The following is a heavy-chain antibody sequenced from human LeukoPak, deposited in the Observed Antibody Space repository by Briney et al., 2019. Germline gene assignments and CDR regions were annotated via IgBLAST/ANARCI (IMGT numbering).Heavy chain of an antibody. D-gene: IGHD1-26*01. J-gene: IGHJ4*02. CDR3: ARGSGSFSGGFDY. CDR1: GFTFSSYV. V-gene: IGHV3-33*01. CDR2: IWFDGNNK. Sequence: GGSLRLSCAASGFTFSSYVMHWVRQAPGKGLEWVTIIWFDGNNKYYADSVKGRFTISRDNSKNTLYLQMNSLRAEDTAVYYCARGSGSFSGGFDYWGQGTLVTVSS.